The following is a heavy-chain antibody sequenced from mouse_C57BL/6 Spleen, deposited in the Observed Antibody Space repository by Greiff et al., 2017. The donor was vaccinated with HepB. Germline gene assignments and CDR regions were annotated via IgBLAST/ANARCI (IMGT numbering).Heavy chain of an antibody. D-gene: IGHD2-12*01. V-gene: IGHV1-80*01. J-gene: IGHJ1*03. Sequence: QVQLQQPGAELVKPGASVKISCKASGYAFSSYWMNWVKQRPGKGLEWIGQIYPGDGDTNYNGKFKGKATLTADKSSSTAYMQLSSLTSEDSAVYFCARRGRSYWYFDVWGTGTTVTVSS. CDR2: IYPGDGDT. CDR3: ARRGRSYWYFDV. CDR1: GYAFSSYW.